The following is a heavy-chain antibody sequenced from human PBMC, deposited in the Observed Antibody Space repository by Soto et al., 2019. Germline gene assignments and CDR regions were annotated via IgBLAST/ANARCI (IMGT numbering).Heavy chain of an antibody. CDR1: GFIFSSYG. CDR3: AKSVYNWNDGFFDF. V-gene: IGHV3-30*18. CDR2: ISYDGINK. J-gene: IGHJ4*02. D-gene: IGHD1-1*01. Sequence: GGSLRLSCAASGFIFSSYGMHWVRQAPGKGLEWVAVISYDGINKYYSDSVKGRFTISRDNSKNTLYLQMNSLRAEDTAVYYCAKSVYNWNDGFFDFWGQGTLVTVSS.